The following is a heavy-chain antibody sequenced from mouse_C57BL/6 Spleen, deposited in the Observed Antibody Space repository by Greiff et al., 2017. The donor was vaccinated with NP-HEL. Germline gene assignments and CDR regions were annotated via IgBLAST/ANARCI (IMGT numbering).Heavy chain of an antibody. V-gene: IGHV1-26*01. CDR3: AREGGSTYYYAMDY. CDR2: INPNNGGT. CDR1: GYTFTDYY. Sequence: VQLQQSGPELVKPGASVKISCKASGYTFTDYYMNWVKQSHGKSLEWIGDINPNNGGTSYNQKFKGKATLTVDKSSSTAYMELRSLTSEDSAVYYCAREGGSTYYYAMDYWGQGTSVTVSS. D-gene: IGHD1-1*01. J-gene: IGHJ4*01.